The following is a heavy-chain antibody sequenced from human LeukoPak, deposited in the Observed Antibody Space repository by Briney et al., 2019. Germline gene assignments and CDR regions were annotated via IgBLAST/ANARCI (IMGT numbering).Heavy chain of an antibody. CDR3: AKDQDSSSPSNWFDP. D-gene: IGHD6-13*01. CDR2: ISGSGGST. CDR1: GFTFSSYA. V-gene: IGHV3-23*01. Sequence: PGVSLRLSCSASGFTFSSYAMIWLRQAPGKGLEWVSAISGSGGSTYYADSVKGRFTIFRDNSKNTLYLQMNSMRAEDTAVYYCAKDQDSSSPSNWFDPWGQGTLVTVSS. J-gene: IGHJ5*02.